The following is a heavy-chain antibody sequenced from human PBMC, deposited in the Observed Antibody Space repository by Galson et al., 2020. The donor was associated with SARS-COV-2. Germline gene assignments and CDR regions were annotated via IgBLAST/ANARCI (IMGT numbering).Heavy chain of an antibody. J-gene: IGHJ4*02. CDR3: ARDPRYNNRAYYFDY. D-gene: IGHD5-18*01. CDR2: IYHRGST. Sequence: SETLSLTCAVSGDSISSTSWWTWVRQPPGKGLEWIGEIYHRGSTNYNPSLKSRVTISVDKSRNQFSLQLSSVAAADTAIYYCARDPRYNNRAYYFDYWGQGTLVTVSS. V-gene: IGHV4-4*02. CDR1: GDSISSTSW.